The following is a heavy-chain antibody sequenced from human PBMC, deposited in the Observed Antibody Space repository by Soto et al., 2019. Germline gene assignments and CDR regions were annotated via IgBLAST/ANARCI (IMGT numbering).Heavy chain of an antibody. D-gene: IGHD4-4*01. CDR2: TRDKPNSYTT. J-gene: IGHJ6*02. Sequence: GGSLRLSCVASGFTLSDYYVDWVRQAPGKGLEWVGRTRDKPNSYTTEYAASVEGIFTISRDDSKNSLYLQLNSLNTEDTAVYYCGRGGYRHYSAYYYYALDVLGQGTTVTVAS. CDR1: GFTLSDYY. CDR3: GRGGYRHYSAYYYYALDV. V-gene: IGHV3-72*01.